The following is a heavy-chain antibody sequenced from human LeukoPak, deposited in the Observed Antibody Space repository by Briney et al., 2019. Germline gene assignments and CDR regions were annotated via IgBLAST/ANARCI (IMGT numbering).Heavy chain of an antibody. Sequence: SETLSLTCTVSGGSISSGGYYWSWIRQHPGKGLEWIGYIYYSGSTYYNPSLKSRVTISVDTSKNQFSLKLSSVTAADTAVYYCARATEYYDSSGYYDYFDYWGQGTLVTVSS. CDR2: IYYSGST. CDR3: ARATEYYDSSGYYDYFDY. CDR1: GGSISSGGYY. J-gene: IGHJ4*02. D-gene: IGHD3-22*01. V-gene: IGHV4-31*03.